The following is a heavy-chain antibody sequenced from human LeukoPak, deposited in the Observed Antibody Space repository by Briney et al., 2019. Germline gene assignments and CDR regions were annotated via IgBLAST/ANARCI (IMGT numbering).Heavy chain of an antibody. Sequence: GESLKISCKGSGYSFTSYWIGWVRQLPGKGLEWMGIIYPGDSDTRYSPSFQGQVTISADKSISTAYLQWSSLKASDTAMYYCARRDTAMGGSSYYFDYWGQGTLVTVSS. V-gene: IGHV5-51*01. CDR1: GYSFTSYW. CDR2: IYPGDSDT. J-gene: IGHJ4*02. D-gene: IGHD5-18*01. CDR3: ARRDTAMGGSSYYFDY.